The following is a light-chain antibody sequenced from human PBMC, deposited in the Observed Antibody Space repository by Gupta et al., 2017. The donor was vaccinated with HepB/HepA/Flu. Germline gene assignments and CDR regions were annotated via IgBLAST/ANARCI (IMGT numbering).Light chain of an antibody. J-gene: IGKJ2*04. CDR1: QSVSSGN. Sequence: EIVLTQSPGTLSLSPGEGATLSCRASQSVSSGNLAWYQQKPGQAPRLVIYGASSRAGGTPDRFSGSGSGTDFTLTISRLEREDFGVHYCQQYGASPPGSFGQGTRLDI. V-gene: IGKV3-20*01. CDR2: GAS. CDR3: QQYGASPPGS.